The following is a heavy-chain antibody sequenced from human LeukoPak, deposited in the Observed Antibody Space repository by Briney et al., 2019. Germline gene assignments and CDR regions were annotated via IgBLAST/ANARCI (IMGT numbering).Heavy chain of an antibody. Sequence: PGGSLRLSCAASGFTFSSYAMHWVRQAPGKGLEWVAVISYDGSNKYYADSVKGRFTISRDNSKNTLYLQMNSLRAEDTAVYYCARDENEAGPDYWGQGTLVTVSS. CDR1: GFTFSSYA. CDR3: ARDENEAGPDY. J-gene: IGHJ4*02. CDR2: ISYDGSNK. V-gene: IGHV3-30-3*01. D-gene: IGHD6-19*01.